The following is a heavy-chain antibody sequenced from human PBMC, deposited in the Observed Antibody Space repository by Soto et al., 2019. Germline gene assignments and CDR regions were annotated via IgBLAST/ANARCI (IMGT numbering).Heavy chain of an antibody. CDR3: ARMKLASLDH. Sequence: QVRLVQSGAEVKAPGASVKVSCKAPGDTFTSYYMHWVRQAPGHGLEWMGVINPASQLRNYQQSLQGRVTITADTSTRTAYMELSGLTSEDTAVYYCARMKLASLDHWGQGTLVTVSS. CDR2: INPASQLR. CDR1: GDTFTSYY. J-gene: IGHJ4*02. V-gene: IGHV1-46*01.